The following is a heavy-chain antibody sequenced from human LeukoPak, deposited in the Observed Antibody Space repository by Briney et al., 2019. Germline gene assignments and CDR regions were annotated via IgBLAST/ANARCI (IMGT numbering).Heavy chain of an antibody. CDR2: VFHSGNT. D-gene: IGHD2-2*01. Sequence: PSETLSLTCTVSGYSISSTYYWGWIRQPPGKGLEWVGSVFHSGNTYYNPSLKSRLTISADTSKNQFSLTLTSVTAADTAVYYCARAGVPAAIFHWFDPWGQGTLVTVSS. CDR1: GYSISSTYY. J-gene: IGHJ5*02. V-gene: IGHV4-38-2*02. CDR3: ARAGVPAAIFHWFDP.